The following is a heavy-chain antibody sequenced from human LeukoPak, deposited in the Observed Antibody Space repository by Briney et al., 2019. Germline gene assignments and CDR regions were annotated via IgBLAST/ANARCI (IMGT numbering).Heavy chain of an antibody. V-gene: IGHV1-2*02. J-gene: IGHJ4*02. D-gene: IGHD6-13*01. CDR1: GYTFTGYD. CDR3: ARDFHGPAPRTY. Sequence: GASVRVSCKASGYTFTGYDMHWVRQAPGQGLEWMGWINPNSGGTNYAQKFQGRVTMTRDTSISTAYMELSRLRSDDTAVYYCARDFHGPAPRTYWRQGTLVTVSS. CDR2: INPNSGGT.